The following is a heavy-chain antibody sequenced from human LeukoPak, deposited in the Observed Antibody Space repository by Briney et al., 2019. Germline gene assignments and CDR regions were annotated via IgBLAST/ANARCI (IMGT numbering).Heavy chain of an antibody. CDR3: ARATRNGYDY. Sequence: NPGGSLRLSCAASGFTFNIYGMNWVRQTPGKGLEWVSCIGHRSVDIHYADSVKGRFTVSRDNARKFLYLQMNSLSADETGVYFCARATRNGYDYWGRGTLVIVSS. CDR2: IGHRSVDI. V-gene: IGHV3-21*05. CDR1: GFTFNIYG. D-gene: IGHD5-24*01. J-gene: IGHJ4*02.